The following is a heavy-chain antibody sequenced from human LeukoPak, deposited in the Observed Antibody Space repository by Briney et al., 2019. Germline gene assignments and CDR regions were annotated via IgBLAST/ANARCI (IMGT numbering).Heavy chain of an antibody. CDR3: ARDGDFDSSGYYGGLDY. Sequence: GGSLRLSCEASGFTFTNYWMSWVRQAPGKGLEWVANIKQDGSEKYYVDSVKGRFTISRDNAKNSLFLQMNSLRADDTAVYSCARDGDFDSSGYYGGLDYWGQGSLVTVSS. CDR2: IKQDGSEK. CDR1: GFTFTNYW. V-gene: IGHV3-7*01. D-gene: IGHD3-22*01. J-gene: IGHJ4*02.